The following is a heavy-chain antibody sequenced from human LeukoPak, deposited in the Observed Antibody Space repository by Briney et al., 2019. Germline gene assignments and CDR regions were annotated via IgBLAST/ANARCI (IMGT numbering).Heavy chain of an antibody. CDR3: TGSPTPGIDY. Sequence: PGGSLRLSCEASGLIFSNAWMSWVRQAPGKGLEWVGRIKSRIHGGTTDYAAPVKGRFTISRDDSKNTLYLQMNSLKIEDTAVYYCTGSPTPGIDYWGQGTLVTVSS. J-gene: IGHJ4*02. D-gene: IGHD1-26*01. CDR1: GLIFSNAW. CDR2: IKSRIHGGTT. V-gene: IGHV3-15*01.